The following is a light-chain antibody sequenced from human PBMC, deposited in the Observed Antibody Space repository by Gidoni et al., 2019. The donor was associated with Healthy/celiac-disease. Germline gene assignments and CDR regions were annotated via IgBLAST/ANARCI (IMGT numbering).Light chain of an antibody. CDR1: QRVSSN. V-gene: IGKV3-15*01. CDR2: GAS. CDR3: QQYNNWPPRYT. J-gene: IGKJ2*01. Sequence: EIVMTQSPATLSVSPGERATLSCRASQRVSSNLAWYQQKPGQAPRLLIYGASTRATGIPARFSGSVSRTEFTLTIRSLQSEDFAVYNCQQYNNWPPRYTFGQGTKLEIK.